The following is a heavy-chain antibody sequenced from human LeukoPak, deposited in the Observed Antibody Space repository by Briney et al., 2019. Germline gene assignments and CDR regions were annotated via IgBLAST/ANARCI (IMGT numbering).Heavy chain of an antibody. CDR3: AKGGFTTYYPIFGY. V-gene: IGHV3-23*01. J-gene: IGHJ4*02. D-gene: IGHD2/OR15-2a*01. CDR1: GFTFDDYG. CDR2: ISGSGGST. Sequence: GGSLRLSCAASGFTFDDYGMSWVRQAPGKGLEWVSAISGSGGSTYYADSVKGRFTISRDNSKNMLFLQMNTLRAEDTAVYYCAKGGFTTYYPIFGYWGQGTLVTVSS.